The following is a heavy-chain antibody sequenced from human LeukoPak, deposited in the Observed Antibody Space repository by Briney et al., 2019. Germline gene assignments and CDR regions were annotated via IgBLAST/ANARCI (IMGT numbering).Heavy chain of an antibody. V-gene: IGHV4-4*02. D-gene: IGHD4-17*01. CDR2: IYHSGST. CDR3: ARGHDYGDYYYYYYMDV. CDR1: GGSISSSNW. Sequence: SGTLYLTCAVSGGSISSSNWWSWVRQPPGKGLEWIGEIYHSGSTNYNPSLKSLVTISVDTSKNQFSLKLSSVTAADTAVYYCARGHDYGDYYYYYYMDVWGKGTTVTIPS. J-gene: IGHJ6*03.